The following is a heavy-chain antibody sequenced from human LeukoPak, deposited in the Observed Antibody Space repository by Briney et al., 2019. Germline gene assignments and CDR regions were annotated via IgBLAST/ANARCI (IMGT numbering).Heavy chain of an antibody. CDR3: ARGGESDYYYGMDV. V-gene: IGHV1-69*13. Sequence: ASVKVSCKASGGTFSSYAISWVRQAPGQGLEWMGGIIPIFGTANYAQKFQGRVTITADESTSTAYMELSSLRSEDTAVYYCARGGESDYYYGMDVWGQGTTVTVSS. D-gene: IGHD2/OR15-2a*01. CDR2: IIPIFGTA. CDR1: GGTFSSYA. J-gene: IGHJ6*02.